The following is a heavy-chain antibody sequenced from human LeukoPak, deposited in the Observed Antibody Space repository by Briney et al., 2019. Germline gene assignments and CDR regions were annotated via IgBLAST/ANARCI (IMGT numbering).Heavy chain of an antibody. CDR2: IYYSGST. J-gene: IGHJ4*02. Sequence: PSETLSLTCTVSGGSISSYYWSWIRQPPGKGLEWIGYIYYSGSTNYNPSLKSRVTISVDTSKNQFSLKLSSVTAADTAVYYCARRGQYYYDSSGYFDYWGQGTLVTVSS. CDR3: ARRGQYYYDSSGYFDY. D-gene: IGHD3-22*01. CDR1: GGSISSYY. V-gene: IGHV4-59*01.